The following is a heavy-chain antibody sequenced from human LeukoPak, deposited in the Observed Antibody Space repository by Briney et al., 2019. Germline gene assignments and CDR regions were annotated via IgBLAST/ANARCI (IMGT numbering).Heavy chain of an antibody. D-gene: IGHD2-8*02. V-gene: IGHV4-39*02. CDR3: ARGIVLTGYASFDY. CDR2: VYNSGST. Sequence: PSETLSLTCTVYGGSISGTSYYWGWIRQPPGKGLEWIGSVYNSGSTYYNSSLKSRVTISVDTSKNQFSLKLNSVTAADTAVYYCARGIVLTGYASFDYWGQGTPVTVSS. J-gene: IGHJ4*02. CDR1: GGSISGTSYY.